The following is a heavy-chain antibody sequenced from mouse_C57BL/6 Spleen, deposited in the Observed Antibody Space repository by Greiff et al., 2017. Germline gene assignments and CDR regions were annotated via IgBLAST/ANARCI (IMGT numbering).Heavy chain of an antibody. CDR3: ASRVGYYPFAY. Sequence: EVKLMESGPELVKPGASVKISCKASGYTFTDYYMNWVKQSNGKSLEWIGVINPNYGTTSYNQKFKGKATLTVDQSSRTAYMQLNSLTSEVSAVYYCASRVGYYPFAYWGQGTLVTVSA. D-gene: IGHD2-3*01. J-gene: IGHJ3*01. CDR2: INPNYGTT. CDR1: GYTFTDYY. V-gene: IGHV1-39*01.